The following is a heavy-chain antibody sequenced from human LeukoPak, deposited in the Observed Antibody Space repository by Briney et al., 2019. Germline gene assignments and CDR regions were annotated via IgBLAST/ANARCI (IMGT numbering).Heavy chain of an antibody. CDR3: AKEDYSSSWYALDY. V-gene: IGHV3-43*02. Sequence: AAGSLRLSCAASGFTFDDYAIYWVRQGPGKGLEWVSLISGDGSSIYYANSVKGRFTISRDNSKNSLYLQMNSLRTEDTALYYCAKEDYSSSWYALDYWGQGNLDTVSS. CDR2: ISGDGSSI. J-gene: IGHJ4*02. CDR1: GFTFDDYA. D-gene: IGHD6-13*01.